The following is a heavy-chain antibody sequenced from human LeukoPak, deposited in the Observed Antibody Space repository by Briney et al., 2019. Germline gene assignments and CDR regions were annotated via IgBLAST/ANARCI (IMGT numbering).Heavy chain of an antibody. J-gene: IGHJ4*02. CDR1: GGSISSSNYY. CDR3: ARDTSILTGYTLRANHYFDH. CDR2: IYYSGST. Sequence: SETLSLTCTVSGGSISSSNYYWGWIRQSPGKGLEWIGSIYYSGSTYYNPSLKSRVSISVDTSKNQFSLKLSSVTAADTAVYYCARDTSILTGYTLRANHYFDHWGQGTLVTVSS. V-gene: IGHV4-39*07. D-gene: IGHD3-9*01.